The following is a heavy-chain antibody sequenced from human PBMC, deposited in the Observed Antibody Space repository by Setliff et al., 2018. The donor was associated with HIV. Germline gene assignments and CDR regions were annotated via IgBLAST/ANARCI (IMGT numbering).Heavy chain of an antibody. D-gene: IGHD2-21*02. CDR2: IYYSGTT. CDR3: GRLSETAMASFDS. CDR1: DGSISSSSYY. J-gene: IGHJ4*02. Sequence: PSETLSLTCNVSDGSISSSSYYWAWIRQPPGKGLEWIGTIYYSGTTNYSPSLRSRVTISAGPSKNQFSLKLTSVTAADTAVYYCGRLSETAMASFDSWGQGILVTVSS. V-gene: IGHV4-39*07.